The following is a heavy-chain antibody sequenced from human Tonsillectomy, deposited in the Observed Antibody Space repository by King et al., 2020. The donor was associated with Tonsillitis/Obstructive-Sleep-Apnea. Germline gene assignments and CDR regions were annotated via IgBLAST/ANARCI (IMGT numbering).Heavy chain of an antibody. D-gene: IGHD1-7*01. CDR2: IYPGDSDT. Sequence: VQLVQSGAEVKKPGESLKISCKGSGYSFTSYWSGWVRQMPGKGLEWMGIIYPGDSDTRYSPSFQGQVTTSADKSISTAYLQWSSLKASDTAMYYCARHRGITGTTDWFDPWGQGTLVTVSS. V-gene: IGHV5-51*01. J-gene: IGHJ5*02. CDR3: ARHRGITGTTDWFDP. CDR1: GYSFTSYW.